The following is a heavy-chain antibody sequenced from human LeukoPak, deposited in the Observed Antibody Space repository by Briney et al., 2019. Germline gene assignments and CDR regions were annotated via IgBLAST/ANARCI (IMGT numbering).Heavy chain of an antibody. CDR3: AKDGGGSLEWLPPMDV. J-gene: IGHJ6*02. CDR2: ITGSGGST. Sequence: QPGGSLRLSCAASGFTFSSHAMGWVRQAPGKGLEWVSSITGSGGSTYYGDSVKGRFTISRDNSKNTLYLQMNSLRAEDTAVYYCAKDGGGSLEWLPPMDVWGQGTTVTVSS. V-gene: IGHV3-23*01. D-gene: IGHD3-3*01. CDR1: GFTFSSHA.